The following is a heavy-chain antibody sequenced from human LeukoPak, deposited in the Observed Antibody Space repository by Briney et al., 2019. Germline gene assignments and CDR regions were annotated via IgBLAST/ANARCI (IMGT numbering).Heavy chain of an antibody. CDR2: ISHDGSTQ. CDR3: VRQPCTGGTCYFDY. CDR1: GFTFSSYA. V-gene: IGHV3-30-3*01. Sequence: PGGSLRLSCAASGFTFSSYAMHWVRQAPGKGLEWVAVISHDGSTQFYVDSMKGRFTISRDNSKSSLYVQVSSLRAEDAAVYYCVRQPCTGGTCYFDYWGQGTQVTVSS. D-gene: IGHD2-8*02. J-gene: IGHJ4*02.